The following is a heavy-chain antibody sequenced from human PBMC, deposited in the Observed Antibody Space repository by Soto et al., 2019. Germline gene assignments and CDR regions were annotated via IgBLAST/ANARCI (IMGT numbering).Heavy chain of an antibody. D-gene: IGHD1-20*01. V-gene: IGHV3-15*07. J-gene: IGHJ4*01. Sequence: EVHLVESGGGLVKPGGSLRLSCAASGFTFSNAWINWVRQTPGKGLEWVGRVKSKTDGGTTDFAAPVKGRFAISRDDSKNMVYLEMNSVKTEDTAIYDCTTDSYITSIIVRFDYWGHGTLVTVSS. CDR2: VKSKTDGGTT. CDR3: TTDSYITSIIVRFDY. CDR1: GFTFSNAW.